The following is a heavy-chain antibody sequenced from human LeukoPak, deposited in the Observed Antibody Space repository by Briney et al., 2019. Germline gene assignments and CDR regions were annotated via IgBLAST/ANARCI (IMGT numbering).Heavy chain of an antibody. Sequence: NPSETLSLTCTVSGGSISSSSYYWGWIRQPPGKGLEWIGSIYYSGSTYYNPSLKSRVTISVDTSKNQFSLKLSSVTAADTAVYYCAVALPHYFDYWGQGTLVTVSS. CDR3: AVALPHYFDY. CDR2: IYYSGST. V-gene: IGHV4-39*07. CDR1: GGSISSSSYY. D-gene: IGHD2-15*01. J-gene: IGHJ4*02.